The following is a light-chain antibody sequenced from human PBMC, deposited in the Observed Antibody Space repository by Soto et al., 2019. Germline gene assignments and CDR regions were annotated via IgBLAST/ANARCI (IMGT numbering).Light chain of an antibody. J-gene: IGKJ1*01. CDR2: AAS. CDR1: QSISTK. Sequence: EIVMTQSPATLSVSPGEGATLSCRASQSISTKLAWYQQKPGQAPRLLIYAASTRATGVPARFSGSGCGTEFTLTISSLQSEDLAVYYCQHYNDWRWTFGQGTKVEIK. V-gene: IGKV3-15*01. CDR3: QHYNDWRWT.